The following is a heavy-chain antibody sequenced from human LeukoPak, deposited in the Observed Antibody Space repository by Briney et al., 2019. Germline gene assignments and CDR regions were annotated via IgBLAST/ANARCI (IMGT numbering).Heavy chain of an antibody. V-gene: IGHV4-39*01. D-gene: IGHD3-3*01. J-gene: IGHJ6*03. CDR3: ARHVGYDFWSCYYYYYMDV. Sequence: SETLSLTCTVSGGSISSSSYYWGWIRQPPGKGLEWIGSIYYSGSTYYNPSLKSRVTISVDTSKNQFSLKLSSVTAADTAVYYCARHVGYDFWSCYYYYYMDVWGKGTTVTVSS. CDR2: IYYSGST. CDR1: GGSISSSSYY.